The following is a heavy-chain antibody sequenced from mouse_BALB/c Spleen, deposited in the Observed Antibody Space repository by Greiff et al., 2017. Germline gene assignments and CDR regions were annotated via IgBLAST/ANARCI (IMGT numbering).Heavy chain of an antibody. V-gene: IGHV1-9*01. Sequence: VQLQQSGAELMKPGASVKISCKATGYTFSSYWIEWVKQRPGHGLEWIGEILPGSGSTNYNEKFKGKATFTADTSSNTAYMQLSSLTSEDSAVYYCAKGGNYMDYWGQGTSVTVSS. CDR2: ILPGSGST. J-gene: IGHJ4*01. D-gene: IGHD2-1*01. CDR3: AKGGNYMDY. CDR1: GYTFSSYW.